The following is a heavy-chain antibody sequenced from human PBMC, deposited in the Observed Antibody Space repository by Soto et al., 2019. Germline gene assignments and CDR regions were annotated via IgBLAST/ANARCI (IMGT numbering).Heavy chain of an antibody. V-gene: IGHV3-23*01. CDR2: IRGDGDQT. J-gene: IGHJ4*02. Sequence: GGALRLSCTASGFTFTTYEMGWVRQAPGKGLQWVSSIRGDGDQTHYTDSVKGRFSISRDHSKNTVYLQMDSLRADDTAMYFCARDLVLDSDDFFAYWCQGTQVTVSS. D-gene: IGHD3-9*01. CDR3: ARDLVLDSDDFFAY. CDR1: GFTFTTYE.